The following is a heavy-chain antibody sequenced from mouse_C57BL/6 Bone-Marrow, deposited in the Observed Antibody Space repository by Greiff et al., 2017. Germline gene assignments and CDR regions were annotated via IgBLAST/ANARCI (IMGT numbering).Heavy chain of an antibody. CDR1: GYTFTDCY. V-gene: IGHV1-76*01. CDR3: ARGDYGSSYWYFDV. J-gene: IGHJ1*03. CDR2: IYPGSGNT. Sequence: VQLVESGAELVRPGASVKLSCKASGYTFTDCYINWVKQRPGQGLEWIARIYPGSGNTYYNEKFKGKATLTAEKSSSTAYMQLSSLTSEDSAVYFCARGDYGSSYWYFDVWGTGTTVTVSS. D-gene: IGHD1-1*01.